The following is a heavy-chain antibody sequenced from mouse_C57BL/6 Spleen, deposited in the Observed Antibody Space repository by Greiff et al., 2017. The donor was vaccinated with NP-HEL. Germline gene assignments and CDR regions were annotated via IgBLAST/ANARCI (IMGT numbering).Heavy chain of an antibody. Sequence: EVQVVESGGGLVKPGGSLKLSCAASGFTFSSYAMSWVRQTPEKRLEWVATISDGGSYTYYPDNVKGRFTISRDNAKNNLYLQMSHLKSEDTAMYYCAREGTAQASAYYFDYWGQGTTLTVSS. CDR1: GFTFSSYA. V-gene: IGHV5-4*01. CDR3: AREGTAQASAYYFDY. CDR2: ISDGGSYT. D-gene: IGHD3-2*02. J-gene: IGHJ2*01.